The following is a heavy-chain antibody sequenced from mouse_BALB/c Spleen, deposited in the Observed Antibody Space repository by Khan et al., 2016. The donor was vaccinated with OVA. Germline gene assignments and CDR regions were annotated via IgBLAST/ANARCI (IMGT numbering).Heavy chain of an antibody. CDR3: ADHVTGSFAY. Sequence: EVQLVESGGDLVKPGGSLKLSCAASGFTFSSYSMSWVRQTPDKRLEWVASMSSGGDYTYYADSVKGRFTISRDNAKNTLYLQMSDLKSEDTAMYYCADHVTGSFAYWGQGTLVTVSA. V-gene: IGHV5-6*01. CDR1: GFTFSSYS. J-gene: IGHJ3*01. D-gene: IGHD4-1*01. CDR2: MSSGGDYT.